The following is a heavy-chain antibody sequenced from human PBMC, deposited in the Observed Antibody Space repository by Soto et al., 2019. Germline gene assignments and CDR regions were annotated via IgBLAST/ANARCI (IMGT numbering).Heavy chain of an antibody. J-gene: IGHJ5*02. Sequence: GESLKISCKGSGYSFTSYWIGWVRQMPGKGLEWMGIIYPGDSDTRYSPSFQGQVTISADKSISTAYLQWSSLKASDTAMYYCARHGGDYYDSSGYYGWFDPWGQGTLVTVSA. D-gene: IGHD3-22*01. CDR2: IYPGDSDT. CDR1: GYSFTSYW. V-gene: IGHV5-51*01. CDR3: ARHGGDYYDSSGYYGWFDP.